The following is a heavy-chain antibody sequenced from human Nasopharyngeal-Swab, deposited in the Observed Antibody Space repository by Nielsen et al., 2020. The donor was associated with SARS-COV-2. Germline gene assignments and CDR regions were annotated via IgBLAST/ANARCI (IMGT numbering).Heavy chain of an antibody. Sequence: GESLKISCAASGFTVEDYGMHWVRQGPGKSLEWISLINGHNDGTHYADSVKGRFTISRDDSKNSLYLQMSSLRTEDTALYYCARDLSSIWTSGLGVWGQGTTVIVSS. V-gene: IGHV3-43*02. D-gene: IGHD6-13*01. CDR1: GFTVEDYG. J-gene: IGHJ6*02. CDR3: ARDLSSIWTSGLGV. CDR2: INGHNDGT.